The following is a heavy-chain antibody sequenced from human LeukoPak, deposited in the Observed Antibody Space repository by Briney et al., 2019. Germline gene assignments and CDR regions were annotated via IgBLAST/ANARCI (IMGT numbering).Heavy chain of an antibody. CDR2: IYYSGST. Sequence: SETLSLTCTVSGGSISSYYWSWIRQPPGKGLEWIGYIYYSGSTNYNPSLKSRVTISVDTSKNQFSLKLSSVTAADTAVYYCARRRFSPPGYYYGMDVWGQGTTVTVSS. J-gene: IGHJ6*02. V-gene: IGHV4-59*08. D-gene: IGHD7-27*01. CDR1: GGSISSYY. CDR3: ARRRFSPPGYYYGMDV.